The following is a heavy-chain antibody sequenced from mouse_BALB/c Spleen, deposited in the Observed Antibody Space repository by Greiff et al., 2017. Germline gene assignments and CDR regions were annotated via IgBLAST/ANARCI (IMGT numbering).Heavy chain of an antibody. CDR1: GYSFTSYW. Sequence: QVQLQQSGPQLVRPGASVKISCKASGYSFTSYWMHWVKQRPGQGLEWIGMIDPSDSETRLNQKFKDKATLTVDKSSSTAYMQLSSPTSEDSAVYYCARRTTAYYFDYWGQGTTLTVSS. CDR2: IDPSDSET. CDR3: ARRTTAYYFDY. D-gene: IGHD1-2*01. J-gene: IGHJ2*01. V-gene: IGHV1S127*01.